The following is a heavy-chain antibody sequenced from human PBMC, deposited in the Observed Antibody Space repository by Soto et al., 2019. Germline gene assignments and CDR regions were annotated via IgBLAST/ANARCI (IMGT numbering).Heavy chain of an antibody. D-gene: IGHD6-13*01. CDR3: AKVGSSWYGPPGGDYIQY. V-gene: IGHV3-9*01. Sequence: EVQLVESGGGLVQPGRSLRLSCAASGFTFDDYAMHWVRQAPGKGLEWVSRISWNSGSKGYADSVKGRFTISRDNAKNSLYRQMNSLRAEDTGLYYCAKVGSSWYGPPGGDYIQYWGQGTLVTVSS. CDR2: ISWNSGSK. CDR1: GFTFDDYA. J-gene: IGHJ4*02.